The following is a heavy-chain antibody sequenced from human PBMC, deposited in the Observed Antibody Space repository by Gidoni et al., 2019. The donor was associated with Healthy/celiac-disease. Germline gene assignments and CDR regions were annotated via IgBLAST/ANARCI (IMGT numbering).Heavy chain of an antibody. CDR1: GGTFSSYA. J-gene: IGHJ6*02. D-gene: IGHD3-10*01. Sequence: QVQLVQSGAAVKKPGSSVKVSCKASGGTFSSYAISWVRQAPGQGLEWMGGIIPIFGTANYAQKFQGRVTITADESTSTAYMELSSLRSEDTAVYYCARSSSYGSGSYYARNGYYYYYYGMDVWGQGTTVTVSS. CDR2: IIPIFGTA. CDR3: ARSSSYGSGSYYARNGYYYYYYGMDV. V-gene: IGHV1-69*01.